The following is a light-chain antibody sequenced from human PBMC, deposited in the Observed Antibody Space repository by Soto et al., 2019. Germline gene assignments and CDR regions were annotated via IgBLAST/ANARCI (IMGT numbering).Light chain of an antibody. CDR3: SSYASGNNFYFV. Sequence: QSALTQPPSASGSPGQSVTISCTGTSSDVSGYNYFSWYQQYPGRAPKLMIYEVTKRPSGVPDRFSGSKSGNTASLTVSGLQPEDEADYYCSSYASGNNFYFVFGGGTKLTVL. CDR1: SSDVSGYNY. J-gene: IGLJ3*02. CDR2: EVT. V-gene: IGLV2-8*01.